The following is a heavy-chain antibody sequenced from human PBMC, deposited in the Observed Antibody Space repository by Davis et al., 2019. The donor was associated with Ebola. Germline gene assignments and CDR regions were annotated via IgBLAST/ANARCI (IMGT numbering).Heavy chain of an antibody. J-gene: IGHJ6*02. D-gene: IGHD6-13*01. CDR2: ISSSSSYI. V-gene: IGHV3-21*01. Sequence: GESLKISCAASGFTFSSYSMNWVRQAPGKGLEWVSSISSSSSYIYYADSVKGRFTISRDNAKNSLYLQMNSLRAEDTAVYYCARDSDLIAAAALDVWGQGTTVTVSS. CDR3: ARDSDLIAAAALDV. CDR1: GFTFSSYS.